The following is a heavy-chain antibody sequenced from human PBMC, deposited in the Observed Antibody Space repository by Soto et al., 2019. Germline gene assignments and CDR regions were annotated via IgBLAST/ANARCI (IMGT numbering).Heavy chain of an antibody. J-gene: IGHJ5*01. CDR1: GGVFRNYA. Sequence: QVQLVQSGAEVKKPGSSVKVSCKASGGVFRNYAINWVRQAPGQGLEWMGGIIPVFGTADYTQKFQGRVTFTADESTTTAYMELTSLKTEDTAVYFCARDRWGSYSFDSWGQGTLVTVAS. CDR2: IIPVFGTA. D-gene: IGHD1-26*01. CDR3: ARDRWGSYSFDS. V-gene: IGHV1-69*01.